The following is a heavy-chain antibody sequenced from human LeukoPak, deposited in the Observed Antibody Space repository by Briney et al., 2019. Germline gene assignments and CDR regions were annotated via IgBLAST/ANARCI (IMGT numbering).Heavy chain of an antibody. CDR3: AKGGYKYDSSGHNYFDY. CDR1: GFTFSNYA. CDR2: IPVNGGST. Sequence: PGGSLRLSCVASGFTFSNYAMSWVRQAPGKGLEWVSAIPVNGGSTYYADSVNGRFTISRDNFKNTLYLQMNSLRAEDTAVYYCAKGGYKYDSSGHNYFDYWGQGTLVTVSS. J-gene: IGHJ4*02. V-gene: IGHV3-23*01. D-gene: IGHD3-22*01.